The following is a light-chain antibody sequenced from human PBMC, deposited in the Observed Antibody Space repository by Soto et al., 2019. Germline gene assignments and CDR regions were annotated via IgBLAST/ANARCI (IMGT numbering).Light chain of an antibody. CDR1: SSNIGARYD. J-gene: IGLJ3*02. CDR3: QSYDISLSGSV. V-gene: IGLV1-40*01. CDR2: GNS. Sequence: QSVLTQPPSVSGAPGQRVTISCTGSSSNIGARYDVHWYQQLPGTAPKLLIYGNSNRPSGVPDRFSGSKSGTSASLAITGLQAEDEADYYCQSYDISLSGSVFGGGTKLTVL.